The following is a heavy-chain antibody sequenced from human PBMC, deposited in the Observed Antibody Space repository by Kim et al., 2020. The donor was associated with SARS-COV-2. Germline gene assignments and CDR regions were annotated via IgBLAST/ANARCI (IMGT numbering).Heavy chain of an antibody. CDR2: IYYSGST. CDR1: GGSISSYY. Sequence: SETLSLTCTVSGGSISSYYWSWIRQPPGKGLEWIGYIYYSGSTNYNPSLKSRVTISVDTSKNQFSLKLSSVTAADTAVYYCARDVSITIFGVGKAPRAAWFDPWGQGTLVTVSS. CDR3: ARDVSITIFGVGKAPRAAWFDP. J-gene: IGHJ5*02. V-gene: IGHV4-59*13. D-gene: IGHD3-3*01.